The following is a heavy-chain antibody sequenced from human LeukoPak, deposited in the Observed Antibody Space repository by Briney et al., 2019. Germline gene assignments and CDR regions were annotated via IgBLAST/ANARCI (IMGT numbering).Heavy chain of an antibody. CDR1: GGSISSSNW. D-gene: IGHD1-1*01. J-gene: IGHJ4*02. V-gene: IGHV4-4*02. Sequence: NPSETLSLTCAVSGGSISSSNWWSWVRPPPGKGLEWLGEIYHSGSTNYNPSLKSRVTISVDTSKNQFSLKLSSVTAADTAVYYCARGKRLARLFNLFDYWGQGTLVTVSS. CDR2: IYHSGST. CDR3: ARGKRLARLFNLFDY.